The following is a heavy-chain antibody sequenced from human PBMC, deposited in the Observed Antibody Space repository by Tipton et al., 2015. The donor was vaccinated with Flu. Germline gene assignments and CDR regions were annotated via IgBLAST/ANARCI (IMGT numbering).Heavy chain of an antibody. CDR1: GFTFSNYG. Sequence: SLRLSCAASGFTFSNYGMHWVRQAPGKGLEWVAVISYDGRNNYYADSVKGRFTMSRDNSKNTLYLQMNSLRAEDTAMYYCAKGDYYDSTDAFDIRGQGTMVTVSS. CDR2: ISYDGRNN. J-gene: IGHJ3*02. CDR3: AKGDYYDSTDAFDI. D-gene: IGHD3-22*01. V-gene: IGHV3-30*18.